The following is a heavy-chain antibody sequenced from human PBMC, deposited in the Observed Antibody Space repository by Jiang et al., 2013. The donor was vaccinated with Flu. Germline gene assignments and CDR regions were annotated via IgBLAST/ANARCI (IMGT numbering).Heavy chain of an antibody. CDR1: GYRFANFW. J-gene: IGHJ5*02. Sequence: GAEVKKPGESLKISCQGSGYRFANFWIGWVRQTPGRGLEWLGIIFPNDADTRYSPSFQGQVTISADTSTSTVSLQWSSLKASDTAMYFCARRERDYAKELGWFDPWGQGTLVTVSS. V-gene: IGHV5-51*01. CDR3: ARRERDYAKELGWFDP. D-gene: IGHD4-17*01. CDR2: IFPNDADT.